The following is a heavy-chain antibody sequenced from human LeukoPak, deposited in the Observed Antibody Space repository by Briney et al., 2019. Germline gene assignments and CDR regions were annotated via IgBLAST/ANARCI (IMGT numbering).Heavy chain of an antibody. Sequence: ASVKVSCKASGFGFSSYGINWVRQAPGQRLEWMGWISAYTGHTKYLQKMRGRVTITTDTSTNTAYMELRSLTSDDTAVYYCARGPGIDVAGVFDYWGQGSLVTVSS. V-gene: IGHV1-18*04. D-gene: IGHD6-19*01. CDR1: GFGFSSYG. CDR3: ARGPGIDVAGVFDY. CDR2: ISAYTGHT. J-gene: IGHJ4*02.